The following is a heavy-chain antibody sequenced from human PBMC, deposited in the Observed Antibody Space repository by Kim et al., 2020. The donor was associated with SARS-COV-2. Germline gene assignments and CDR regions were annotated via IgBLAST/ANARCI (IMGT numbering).Heavy chain of an antibody. Sequence: GGSLRLSCAASGFTFSSYSMNWVRQAPGKGLEWVSSISSSSSYIYYADSVKGRFTISRDNAKNSLYLQMNSLRAEDTAVYYCAREGEVWWGRAFDIWGQGTMVTVSS. CDR3: AREGEVWWGRAFDI. J-gene: IGHJ3*02. CDR2: ISSSSSYI. D-gene: IGHD2-21*02. CDR1: GFTFSSYS. V-gene: IGHV3-21*01.